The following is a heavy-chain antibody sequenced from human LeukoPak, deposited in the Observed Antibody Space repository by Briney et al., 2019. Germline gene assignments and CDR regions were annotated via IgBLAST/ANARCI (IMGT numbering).Heavy chain of an antibody. D-gene: IGHD3-3*01. CDR2: ISYDGGDQ. Sequence: GGSLRLSCTASGVTFSSYGMHWVRQAPGKGLEWVAVISYDGGDQYYADSAKGRFTISRDDSKNTLYLQMNSLRGEDTAVYYCARGGPYYDSWSGYLYWGQGTLVTVSS. V-gene: IGHV3-33*01. CDR3: ARGGPYYDSWSGYLY. J-gene: IGHJ4*02. CDR1: GVTFSSYG.